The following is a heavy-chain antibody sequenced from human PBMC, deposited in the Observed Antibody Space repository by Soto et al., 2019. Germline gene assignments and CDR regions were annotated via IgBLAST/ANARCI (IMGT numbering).Heavy chain of an antibody. Sequence: PSETLSLTCAVSGGSISSGGYSWSWIRQPPGKGLEWIGYIYHGGSTYYNPSLKSRVTISVDRSKNQFSLKLSSVTAADTAVYYCARHLTWIQLWLPFDYWGQGTLVTVSS. V-gene: IGHV4-30-2*01. CDR3: ARHLTWIQLWLPFDY. J-gene: IGHJ4*02. CDR1: GGSISSGGYS. D-gene: IGHD5-18*01. CDR2: IYHGGST.